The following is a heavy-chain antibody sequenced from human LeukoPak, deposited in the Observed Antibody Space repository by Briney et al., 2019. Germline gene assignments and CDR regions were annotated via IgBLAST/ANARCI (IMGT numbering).Heavy chain of an antibody. CDR1: GCTLTELS. D-gene: IGHD7-27*01. Sequence: ASVKVSCKVSGCTLTELSMHLVRQAPGKGLEWMGGFDPEDGETIYSQKVQGRVTMTEDTSTDTAYLELSSLRSEDTAVYYCTTEGENWGLSSGAFDIWGQGTMVTVSS. V-gene: IGHV1-24*01. J-gene: IGHJ3*02. CDR3: TTEGENWGLSSGAFDI. CDR2: FDPEDGET.